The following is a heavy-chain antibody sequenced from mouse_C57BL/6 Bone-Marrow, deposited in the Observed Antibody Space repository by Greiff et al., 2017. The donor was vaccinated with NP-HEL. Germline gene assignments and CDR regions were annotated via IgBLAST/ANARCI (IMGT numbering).Heavy chain of an antibody. CDR1: GYTFTSYW. J-gene: IGHJ1*03. CDR2: IDPSDSET. D-gene: IGHD2-5*01. CDR3: ARRYYSNYRYFDV. V-gene: IGHV1-52*01. Sequence: QVQLQQSGAELVRPGSSVKLSCKASGYTFTSYWMHWVKQRPIQGLEWIGNIDPSDSETHYNQKFKDKATLTVDKSSSTAYMQLSSLTSEDSAVYYCARRYYSNYRYFDVWGTGTTVTVSS.